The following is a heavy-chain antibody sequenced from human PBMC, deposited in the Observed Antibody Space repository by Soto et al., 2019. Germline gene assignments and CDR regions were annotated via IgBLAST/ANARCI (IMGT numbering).Heavy chain of an antibody. J-gene: IGHJ6*02. CDR1: GGSISSGGYY. V-gene: IGHV4-31*03. D-gene: IGHD5-12*01. CDR2: IYYSGST. Sequence: SSETLSLTCTVSGGSISSGGYYWSWIRQHPGKGLEWIGYIYYSGSTYYNPSLKSRVTISVDTSKNQFSLKLSSVNSLRGEDTAVYYCAKEKFRRGPSPIYAMDLWGQGTTVTVS. CDR3: AKEKFRRGPSPIYAMDL.